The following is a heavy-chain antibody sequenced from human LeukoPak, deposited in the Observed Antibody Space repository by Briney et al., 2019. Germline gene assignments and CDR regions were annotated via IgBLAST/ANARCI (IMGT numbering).Heavy chain of an antibody. V-gene: IGHV3-30*18. CDR2: MSYDGSNK. D-gene: IGHD5-18*01. Sequence: PGRSLRLSCAASGFSFSSYAMHWVRQAPGKGLEWVAVMSYDGSNKYYADSVKGRFTISRDNSKNTLYLQMNSLRAEDTAVYYCAKGTGGYGYLFDSWGQGTLVTVSS. J-gene: IGHJ4*02. CDR1: GFSFSSYA. CDR3: AKGTGGYGYLFDS.